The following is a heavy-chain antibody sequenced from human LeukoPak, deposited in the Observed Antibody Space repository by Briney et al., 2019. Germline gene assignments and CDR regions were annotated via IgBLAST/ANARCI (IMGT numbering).Heavy chain of an antibody. CDR2: ISGSGGST. CDR3: ARTQYCGGDCLILDY. Sequence: AGGSLRLSCAASGFTFSSYAMSWVRQAPGKGLEWVSAISGSGGSTYYADSVKGRFTISRDNSKNTLYLQMNSLRAEDTAVYYCARTQYCGGDCLILDYWGQGTLVTVSS. CDR1: GFTFSSYA. D-gene: IGHD2-21*02. J-gene: IGHJ4*02. V-gene: IGHV3-23*01.